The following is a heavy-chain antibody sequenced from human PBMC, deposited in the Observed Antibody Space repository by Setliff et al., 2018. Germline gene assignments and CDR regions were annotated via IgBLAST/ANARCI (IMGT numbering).Heavy chain of an antibody. CDR1: GGTFSSYA. J-gene: IGHJ3*02. V-gene: IGHV1-69*10. Sequence: SVKVSCKASGGTFSSYAISWVRQAPGQGLEWMGGIIPILGIANYAQKFQGRVAITTDESTSTAYMELSSLRSEDTALYYCARDRGNCSGGSCRRTRIYDAFDIWGQGTMVTVSS. D-gene: IGHD2-15*01. CDR3: ARDRGNCSGGSCRRTRIYDAFDI. CDR2: IIPILGIA.